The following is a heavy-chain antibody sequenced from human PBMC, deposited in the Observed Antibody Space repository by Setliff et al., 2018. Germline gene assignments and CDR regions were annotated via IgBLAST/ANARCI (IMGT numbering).Heavy chain of an antibody. Sequence: ASVKVSCKASGGIFNSFSITWVRQAPGQGLEWMGRIIPLFETTNYVVKFQGRVTITADKSTSTAYMELSRLTSEDTAVYYCALEYSNSSPTVYYYMDVWGKGTTVTVSS. D-gene: IGHD6-6*01. J-gene: IGHJ6*03. CDR3: ALEYSNSSPTVYYYMDV. CDR1: GGIFNSFS. V-gene: IGHV1-69*06. CDR2: IIPLFETT.